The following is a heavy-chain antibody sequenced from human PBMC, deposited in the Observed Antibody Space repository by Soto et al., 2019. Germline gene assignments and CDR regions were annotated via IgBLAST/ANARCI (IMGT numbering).Heavy chain of an antibody. CDR1: GGSFSGYY. D-gene: IGHD6-13*01. CDR3: ARAAFRSLDGHDSYYYCMDV. J-gene: IGHJ6*02. CDR2: INHSGST. V-gene: IGHV4-34*01. Sequence: SETLSLTCAVYGGSFSGYYWSWIRQPPGKGREWIGEINHSGSTNYNPSLKSRVTISVDTSKNQFSLKLSSVTAADTAVYYCARAAFRSLDGHDSYYYCMDVWGQGPTVTVSS.